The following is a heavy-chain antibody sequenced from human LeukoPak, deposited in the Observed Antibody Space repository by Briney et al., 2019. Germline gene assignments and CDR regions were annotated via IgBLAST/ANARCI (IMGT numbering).Heavy chain of an antibody. CDR2: GGST. D-gene: IGHD6-19*01. V-gene: IGHV3-66*01. J-gene: IGHJ6*02. Sequence: GGSTYYADSVKGRFTISRDNSKNTLYLQMNSLRAEDTAVYYCARDRQWLVLGYYYYYGMDVWGQGTTVTVSS. CDR3: ARDRQWLVLGYYYYYGMDV.